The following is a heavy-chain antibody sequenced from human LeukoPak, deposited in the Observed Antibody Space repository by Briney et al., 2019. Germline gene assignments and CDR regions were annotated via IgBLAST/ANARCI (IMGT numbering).Heavy chain of an antibody. J-gene: IGHJ5*02. Sequence: SQTLSLTCTVSGGSISSGSYYWSWIRQPAGKGLEWIGRIYTSGSTNYNPSLKSRVTISVDTSKNQFSLKLSSVTAADTAVYYCARGTLGIAARGWFDPWGQGTLVTVSS. D-gene: IGHD6-6*01. CDR2: IYTSGST. V-gene: IGHV4-61*02. CDR1: GGSISSGSYY. CDR3: ARGTLGIAARGWFDP.